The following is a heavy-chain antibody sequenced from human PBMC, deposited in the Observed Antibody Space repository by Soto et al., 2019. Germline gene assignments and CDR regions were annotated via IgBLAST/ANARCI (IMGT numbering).Heavy chain of an antibody. CDR2: IYYSGST. Sequence: LSLTCTVSGGSIRSGGYYWSWIRQHPGKGLEWIGYIYYSGSTYYNPSLKSRVTISVDTSKNQFSLKLSSVTAADTAVYYCAGYSGSPRGFDPWGQGTLVTVSS. V-gene: IGHV4-31*03. D-gene: IGHD1-26*01. CDR3: AGYSGSPRGFDP. CDR1: GGSIRSGGYY. J-gene: IGHJ5*02.